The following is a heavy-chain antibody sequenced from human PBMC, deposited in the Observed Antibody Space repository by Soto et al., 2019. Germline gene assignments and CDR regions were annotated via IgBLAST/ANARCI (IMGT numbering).Heavy chain of an antibody. V-gene: IGHV4-38-2*02. CDR2: IYHSGST. CDR1: GYSISTNYY. Sequence: PSGTLSLTCAVSGYSISTNYYWGWLRQPPGKGLEWIGSIYHSGSTYYNPSLKSRVTISVDTSKNQFSLRLTSVTAADTAVYYCARDISASIYDASKIWRHATMVTV. CDR3: ARDISASIYDASKI. D-gene: IGHD6-25*01. J-gene: IGHJ3*02.